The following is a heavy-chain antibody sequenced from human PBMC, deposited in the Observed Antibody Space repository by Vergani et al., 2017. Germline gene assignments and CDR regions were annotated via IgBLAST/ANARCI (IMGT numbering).Heavy chain of an antibody. J-gene: IGHJ6*03. CDR3: ARDRGAAAGTHYYYSYMDV. CDR2: IIPIFGTA. Sequence: QVQLLQSGAEVKKPGSSVKVSCKASGGTFSSYAISWVRQAPGQGLEWMGGIIPIFGTANYAQKFQGRVTITADESTSTAYMELSSLRSEDTAVYYCARDRGAAAGTHYYYSYMDVWGKGTTVTVSS. CDR1: GGTFSSYA. D-gene: IGHD6-13*01. V-gene: IGHV1-69*01.